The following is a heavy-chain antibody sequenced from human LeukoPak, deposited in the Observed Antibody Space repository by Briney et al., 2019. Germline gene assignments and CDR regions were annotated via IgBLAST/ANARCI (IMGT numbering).Heavy chain of an antibody. V-gene: IGHV1-69*05. J-gene: IGHJ5*02. CDR2: IIPIFGTA. CDR1: GGTFSSYA. CDR3: ARGFSSYGPEGSPFDP. D-gene: IGHD3-10*01. Sequence: ASVKVSCKASGGTFSSYAISWVRQAPGQGLEWMGGIIPIFGTANYAQKFQGRVTITTDESTSTAYMELSSLRSEDTAVYYCARGFSSYGPEGSPFDPWGQGTLVTVSS.